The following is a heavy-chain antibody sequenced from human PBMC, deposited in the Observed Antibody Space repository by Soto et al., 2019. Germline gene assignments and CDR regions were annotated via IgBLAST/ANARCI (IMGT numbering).Heavy chain of an antibody. J-gene: IGHJ4*02. D-gene: IGHD1-26*01. V-gene: IGHV3-23*01. CDR3: AKAPYSGSYYYFDY. CDR2: ISGSGGST. CDR1: GFTFSSYA. Sequence: PGGSLRLSCAASGFTFSSYAMSWVRQAPGKGLEWVSAISGSGGSTYYADFVKGRFTISRDNSKNTLYLQMNSLRAEDTAVYYCAKAPYSGSYYYFDYWGQGTLVTVSS.